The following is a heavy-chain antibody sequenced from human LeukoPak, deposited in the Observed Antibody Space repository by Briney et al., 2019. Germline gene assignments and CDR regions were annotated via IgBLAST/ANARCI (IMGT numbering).Heavy chain of an antibody. J-gene: IGHJ4*02. V-gene: IGHV1-2*02. CDR1: GYTFTGYY. Sequence: ASVKVSCKASGYTFTGYYMHWVRQAPGQGLEWMGWINPNSGGTNYAQKFQGRVTMTRDTSISTAYMELSRLRPDDTAVYYCARAEPLWFGEFDYWGQGTLVTVSS. D-gene: IGHD3-10*01. CDR2: INPNSGGT. CDR3: ARAEPLWFGEFDY.